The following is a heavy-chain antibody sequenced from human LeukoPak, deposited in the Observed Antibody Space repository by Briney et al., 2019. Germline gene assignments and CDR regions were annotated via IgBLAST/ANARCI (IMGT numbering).Heavy chain of an antibody. V-gene: IGHV3-20*04. D-gene: IGHD3-10*01. J-gene: IGHJ4*02. Sequence: GGSLRLSCAASGFTFSSYAMSWVRQAPGKGLEWVSGINWNGGSTGYADSVKGRFTISRDNAKNSLYLRMNSLRAEDTALYYCARSKLLLTYYFDYWGQGTLVTVSS. CDR3: ARSKLLLTYYFDY. CDR1: GFTFSSYA. CDR2: INWNGGST.